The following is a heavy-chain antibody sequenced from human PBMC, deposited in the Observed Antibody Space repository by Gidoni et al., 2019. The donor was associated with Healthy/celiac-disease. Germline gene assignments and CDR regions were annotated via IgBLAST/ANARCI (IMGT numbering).Heavy chain of an antibody. J-gene: IGHJ4*02. CDR2: IYYSGSS. Sequence: QVQLQEPGPGLVKPSDTLALTCAVAGSSISSSNWSGWIRQPPGKGLEWIVYIYYSGSSYDNPSLKSRVTMSVDTSKNQFSLKLSSVTAVDTAVYYCARITAYGDYWNGIDYWGQGTLVTVSS. V-gene: IGHV4-28*01. CDR3: ARITAYGDYWNGIDY. CDR1: GSSISSSNW. D-gene: IGHD4-17*01.